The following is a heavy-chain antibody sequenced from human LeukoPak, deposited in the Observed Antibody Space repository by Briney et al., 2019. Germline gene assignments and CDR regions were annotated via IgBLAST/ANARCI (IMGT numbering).Heavy chain of an antibody. CDR1: GFTFSSYG. Sequence: GGSLRLSCAASGFTFSSYGMHWVRQAPGKGLEWVAVISFDGSNKYYADSVKGRFTISRDNSKNTLYLQMNSLRAEDTAVYYCAKLIIKLRLGELSSVDGMDVWGQGTTVTVSS. V-gene: IGHV3-30*18. J-gene: IGHJ6*02. CDR3: AKLIIKLRLGELSSVDGMDV. D-gene: IGHD3-16*02. CDR2: ISFDGSNK.